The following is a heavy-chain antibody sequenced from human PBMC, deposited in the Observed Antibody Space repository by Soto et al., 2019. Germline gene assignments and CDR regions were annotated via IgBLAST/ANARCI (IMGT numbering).Heavy chain of an antibody. Sequence: QITLKESGPTLVKPTQTLTLTCSFSGFSLSTTGVGVGWIRPSPGKALEWLAIIYWDNDKRYSPSLKSRVTITKDTSKNQVVLTVTNMDPVDTGTYYCARSLWFGELHWGQGALVTVSS. D-gene: IGHD3-10*01. J-gene: IGHJ4*02. CDR3: ARSLWFGELH. CDR2: IYWDNDK. CDR1: GFSLSTTGVG. V-gene: IGHV2-5*02.